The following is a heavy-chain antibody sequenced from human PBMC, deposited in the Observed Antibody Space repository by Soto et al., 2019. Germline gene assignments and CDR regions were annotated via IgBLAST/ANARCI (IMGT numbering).Heavy chain of an antibody. CDR3: AVYSHCPGMVV. V-gene: IGHV1-8*01. J-gene: IGHJ6*02. CDR1: GYTFTTYD. D-gene: IGHD4-4*01. CDR2: MNPNSGHT. Sequence: QVHLVQSGAEVKKPGASVKVSCKASGYTFTTYDINWVRQASGQGLEWMGWMNPNSGHTGYAQKFQGKVTMTRDTSISTAYMELSSHRSEDTAVYYCAVYSHCPGMVVWGQGTTVTVSS.